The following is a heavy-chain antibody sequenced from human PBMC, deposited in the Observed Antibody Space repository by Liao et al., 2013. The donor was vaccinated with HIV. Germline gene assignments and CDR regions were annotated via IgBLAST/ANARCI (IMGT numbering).Heavy chain of an antibody. J-gene: IGHJ4*02. V-gene: IGHV4-34*01. CDR2: TNEDGIT. Sequence: VQLQQWGAGLLKPSETLSLTCAVYGGSFNNYYWTWIRQPPGRGWNGLGETNEDGITNYNTSLKSRVSISVDASKNQFSLRLSSVTAADTAVYYCARGRRPRIPLFGSPLMPYFEYWGQGNLVTVSS. CDR1: GGSFNNYY. D-gene: IGHD3-3*01. CDR3: ARGRRPRIPLFGSPLMPYFEY.